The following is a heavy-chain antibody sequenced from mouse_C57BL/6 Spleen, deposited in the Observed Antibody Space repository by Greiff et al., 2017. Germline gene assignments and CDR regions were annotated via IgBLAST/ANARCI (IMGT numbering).Heavy chain of an antibody. J-gene: IGHJ2*01. CDR3: ARGATGYYFDY. Sequence: QVQLKQPGAELVRPGTSVKLSCKASGYTFTSYWMHWVKQRPGQGLEWIGVIDPSDSYTNYNQKFKGKATLTVDTSSSTAYMQLSSLTSEDSAVYYCARGATGYYFDYWGQGTTLTVSS. V-gene: IGHV1-59*01. CDR1: GYTFTSYW. D-gene: IGHD3-1*01. CDR2: IDPSDSYT.